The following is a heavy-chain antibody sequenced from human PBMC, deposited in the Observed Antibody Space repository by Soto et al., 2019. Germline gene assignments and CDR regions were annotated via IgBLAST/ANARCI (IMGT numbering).Heavy chain of an antibody. D-gene: IGHD6-13*01. J-gene: IGHJ4*02. CDR1: GFIFENFG. CDR2: ISGSGDST. CDR3: AKDGAVAGPFDY. V-gene: IGHV3-23*01. Sequence: GGSLRLSCAASGFIFENFGMSWVRQAPGKGLEWISSISGSGDSTNYADSVKGRFTISRDNSKNTLYLQMNSLRAEDTAVYYCAKDGAVAGPFDYWGQGTLVTVSS.